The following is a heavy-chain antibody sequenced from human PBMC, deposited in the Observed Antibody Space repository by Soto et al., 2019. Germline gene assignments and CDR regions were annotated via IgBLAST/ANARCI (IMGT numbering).Heavy chain of an antibody. CDR3: AILWFGKYNYFDY. J-gene: IGHJ4*02. V-gene: IGHV1-46*01. CDR2: INPSGGST. D-gene: IGHD3-10*01. CDR1: GYTFTSYY. Sequence: ASVKVACKASGYTFTSYYMHWVRQAPGQGLEWMGIINPSGGSTSYAQKFQGRVTMTRDTSTSTVYMELSSLRSEDTAVYYCAILWFGKYNYFDYWGQGTLVTVS.